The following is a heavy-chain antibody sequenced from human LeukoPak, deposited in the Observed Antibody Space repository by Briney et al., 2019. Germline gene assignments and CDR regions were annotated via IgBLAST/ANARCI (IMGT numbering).Heavy chain of an antibody. V-gene: IGHV4-39*01. CDR1: GGSISSSSYY. Sequence: PSETLSLTCTASGGSISSSSYYWGWIRQPPGKGLEWIGSIYYSGSTYYNPSLKSQVTISVDTSKNQFSLKLSSVTAADTAVYYCARLGTSPAAGILNWGQGTLVTVSS. J-gene: IGHJ4*02. CDR2: IYYSGST. D-gene: IGHD6-13*01. CDR3: ARLGTSPAAGILN.